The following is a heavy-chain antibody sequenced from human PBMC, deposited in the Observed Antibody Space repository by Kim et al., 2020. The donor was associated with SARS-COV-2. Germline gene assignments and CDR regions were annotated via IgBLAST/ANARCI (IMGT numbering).Heavy chain of an antibody. CDR2: ISYDGSKK. D-gene: IGHD6-13*01. CDR1: GFSFSSYA. V-gene: IGHV3-30-3*01. Sequence: GGSLRLSCAASGFSFSSYAMHWVRQAPGKGLEWVAIISYDGSKKYYADSVKGRITISRDNSKNTLYLQMNSLRAEDTAVYHCVRVKQQVVEIGDYGLDV. CDR3: VRVKQQVVEIGDYGLDV. J-gene: IGHJ6*01.